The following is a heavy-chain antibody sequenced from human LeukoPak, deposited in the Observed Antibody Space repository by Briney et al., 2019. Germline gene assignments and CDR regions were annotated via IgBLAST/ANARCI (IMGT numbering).Heavy chain of an antibody. CDR2: ISYDGSNK. D-gene: IGHD6-6*01. CDR1: GFTFSSYG. Sequence: GGSLRLSCAASGFTFSSYGMHWVRQAPGKGLEWVAVISYDGSNKYYADSVKGRFTISRDNSKNTLDLQMNSLRAEDTAVYYCAKGGGIAARPFDYWGQGTLVTVSS. V-gene: IGHV3-30*18. CDR3: AKGGGIAARPFDY. J-gene: IGHJ4*02.